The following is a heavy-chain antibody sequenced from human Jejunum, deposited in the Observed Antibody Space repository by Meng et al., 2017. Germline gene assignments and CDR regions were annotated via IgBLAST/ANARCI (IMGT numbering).Heavy chain of an antibody. V-gene: IGHV1-2*06. CDR2: INPDNGVT. J-gene: IGHJ4*02. CDR3: ARGGRDDYNVPHY. CDR1: GDTFIGYY. Sequence: QVELVQSGAEVKKPGASVKVSCKTSGDTFIGYYMHWVRQPPGQGLEWMGRINPDNGVTNSAQRFQGRVTMTRDTSITTAYMELNRLTSGDTAFYYCARGGRDDYNVPHYWGQGTLVTVSS. D-gene: IGHD5-24*01.